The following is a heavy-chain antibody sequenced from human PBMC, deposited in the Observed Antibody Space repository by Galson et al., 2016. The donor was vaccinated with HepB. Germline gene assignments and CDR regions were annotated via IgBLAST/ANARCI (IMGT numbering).Heavy chain of an antibody. CDR2: IYYSGST. Sequence: ETLSLTCPVSGASINSCYWNWIRQPPGKGLEWIGYIYYSGSTNYNPSLKSRVTISVDRSKNQFSLKLSSVTAADTAVYYCGRSLYDSSVYPSDYWGQGTLVTVST. J-gene: IGHJ4*02. CDR3: GRSLYDSSVYPSDY. V-gene: IGHV4-59*01. CDR1: GASINSCY. D-gene: IGHD3-22*01.